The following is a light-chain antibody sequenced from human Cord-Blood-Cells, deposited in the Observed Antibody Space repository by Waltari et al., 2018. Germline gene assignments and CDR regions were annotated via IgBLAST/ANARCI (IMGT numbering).Light chain of an antibody. CDR1: SSDDGSYNL. CDR2: VVC. J-gene: IGLJ3*02. V-gene: IGLV2-23*02. CDR3: CSYAGSSSLV. Sequence: SALTHPASLSASPGQSITISCPGTSSDDGSYNLFSWYQQHPGKAPKLMIYVVCKRPSGVSNRFSGSKSGNTASLTISGLQAEDEADYYCCSYAGSSSLVFGGGTKLTVL.